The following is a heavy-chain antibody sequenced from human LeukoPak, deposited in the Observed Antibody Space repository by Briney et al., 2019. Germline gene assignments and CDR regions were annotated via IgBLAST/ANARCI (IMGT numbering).Heavy chain of an antibody. Sequence: GGSLRLSCAASGFTFSSYGMHWVRQAPGKGLEWVAFIRYDGSNKYYADSVKGRFTISRDNAKNSLYLQMNSLRAEDTAVYYCARDLSWYPTYFDYWGQGTLVTVSS. CDR2: IRYDGSNK. D-gene: IGHD6-13*01. V-gene: IGHV3-30*02. CDR1: GFTFSSYG. J-gene: IGHJ4*02. CDR3: ARDLSWYPTYFDY.